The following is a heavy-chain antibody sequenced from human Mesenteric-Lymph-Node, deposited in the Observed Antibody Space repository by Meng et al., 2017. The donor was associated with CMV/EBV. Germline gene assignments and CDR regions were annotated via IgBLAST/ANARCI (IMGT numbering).Heavy chain of an antibody. V-gene: IGHV5-51*01. CDR2: IYPGDSDT. CDR1: GYSFTSYW. Sequence: GGSLRLSCKGSGYSFTSYWIGWVRQMPGKGLEWMGIIYPGDSDTRYSPSFQGQVTISADKSISTAYLQWSSLKASDTAMYYCARLHCSSTSCSPAPFDIWGQGTMVTVSS. CDR3: ARLHCSSTSCSPAPFDI. D-gene: IGHD2-2*01. J-gene: IGHJ3*02.